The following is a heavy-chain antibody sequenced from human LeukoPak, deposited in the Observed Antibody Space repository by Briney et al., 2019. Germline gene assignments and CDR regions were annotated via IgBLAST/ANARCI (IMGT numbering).Heavy chain of an antibody. CDR1: GGSISSGGYS. Sequence: PSQTLSLTCAVSGGSISSGGYSWSWIRQPPGKGLEWIGYIYYSGSTYYNPSLKSRVTISVDRSKNQFSLKLSSVTAADTAVYYCARDSLSGYYTPSVWGQGTTVTVSS. CDR2: IYYSGST. D-gene: IGHD3-3*01. V-gene: IGHV4-30-2*01. J-gene: IGHJ6*02. CDR3: ARDSLSGYYTPSV.